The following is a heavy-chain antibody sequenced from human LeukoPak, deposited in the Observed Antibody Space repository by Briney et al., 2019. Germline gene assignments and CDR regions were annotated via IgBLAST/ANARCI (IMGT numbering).Heavy chain of an antibody. CDR1: GYTFTSYY. D-gene: IGHD4-17*01. J-gene: IGHJ6*02. CDR2: INPGGGST. V-gene: IGHV1-46*01. CDR3: ARSPGILGEDYYYYYGMDV. Sequence: ASVKVSCKASGYTFTSYYMHWVRQAPGQGLEWMGIINPGGGSTSYAQKFQGRVTMTRDTSTSTVYMELSSLRSEDTAVYYCARSPGILGEDYYYYYGMDVWGQGTTVTVSS.